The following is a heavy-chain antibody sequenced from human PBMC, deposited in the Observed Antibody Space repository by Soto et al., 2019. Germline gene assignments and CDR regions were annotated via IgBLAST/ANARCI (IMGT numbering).Heavy chain of an antibody. D-gene: IGHD3-10*01. CDR3: ARDTYGSGSYPLMLAFDI. J-gene: IGHJ3*02. V-gene: IGHV1-18*01. Sequence: QVQLVQSGAEVKKPGASVKVSCKASGYTFTSYGISWVRQAPGQGLEWMGWISAYNGNTNYAQKLQGRVTMTTDTSTSTAYMELRSLRSDDTAVYYCARDTYGSGSYPLMLAFDIWGQGTMVTVSS. CDR2: ISAYNGNT. CDR1: GYTFTSYG.